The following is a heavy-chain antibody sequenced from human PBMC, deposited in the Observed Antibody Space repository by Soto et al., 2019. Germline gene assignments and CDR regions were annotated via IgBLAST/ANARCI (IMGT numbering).Heavy chain of an antibody. CDR2: IIPIFGTA. Sequence: GASVKVSCKASGGTFSSYAISWVRQAPGQGLEWMGGIIPIFGTANYAQKFQGRVTITADESTSTAYMELSSLRSEDTAVYYCARLPRYYYDSSGPCGQGTRVTVSS. CDR3: ARLPRYYYDSSGP. J-gene: IGHJ5*02. CDR1: GGTFSSYA. V-gene: IGHV1-69*13. D-gene: IGHD3-22*01.